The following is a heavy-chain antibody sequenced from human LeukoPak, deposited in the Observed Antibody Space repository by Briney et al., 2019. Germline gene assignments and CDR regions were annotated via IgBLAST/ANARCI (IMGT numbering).Heavy chain of an antibody. CDR1: GYTSTPYA. CDR2: INTNTGNP. J-gene: IGHJ4*02. D-gene: IGHD2-2*01. CDR3: ARDVWPRGAYCSSTSCPLGNFDY. V-gene: IGHV7-4-1*02. Sequence: ASVKVSCQASGYTSTPYAPHWVRQAPGHGLEWMGWINTNTGNPTYAQGFTGRFVCSLDTSVSTAYLQISSLKAEDTAVYYCARDVWPRGAYCSSTSCPLGNFDYWGQGTLVTVSS.